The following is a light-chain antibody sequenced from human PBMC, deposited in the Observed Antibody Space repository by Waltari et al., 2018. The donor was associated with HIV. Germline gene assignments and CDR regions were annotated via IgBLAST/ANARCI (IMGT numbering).Light chain of an antibody. J-gene: IGLJ1*01. Sequence: QSALTQPASVSGSPGQPITISCTGTRGDVGGYNYVSWYQQYPGKAPKLIIYEVNNRPSGVSDRFSGSKSGNTASLTISGLQAEDEADYYCSSYTSSSTLDVFGTGTEVTVL. CDR3: SSYTSSSTLDV. CDR2: EVN. V-gene: IGLV2-14*01. CDR1: RGDVGGYNY.